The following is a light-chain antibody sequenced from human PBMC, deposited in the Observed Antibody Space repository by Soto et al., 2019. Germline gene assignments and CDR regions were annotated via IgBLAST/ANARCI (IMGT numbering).Light chain of an antibody. Sequence: QSALTQPASVSGSPGQSITISCTGTSSDVGGYNYVSWYQQHPAKAPKVMIYDVSSRPSGGSNRLSDCKSGNTASPTNSGLQAEDEAEYYCYSYTSSSAYGFGTGTKRTVL. CDR1: SSDVGGYNY. CDR2: DVS. V-gene: IGLV2-14*03. J-gene: IGLJ1*01. CDR3: YSYTSSSAYG.